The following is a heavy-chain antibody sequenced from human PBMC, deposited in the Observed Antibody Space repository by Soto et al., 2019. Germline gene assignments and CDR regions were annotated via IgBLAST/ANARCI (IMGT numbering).Heavy chain of an antibody. CDR2: ISYDGSNK. D-gene: IGHD3-10*01. V-gene: IGHV3-30-3*01. J-gene: IGHJ6*02. Sequence: QVQLVESGGGVVQPGRSLRLSCAASGFTFSSYAMHWVRQAPGKGLEWVAVISYDGSNKYYADSVKGRFTISRDNSKNTLYLQMNSLRAEDTAVYYCARGSGDDYLRWDPWGGYGMDVRGQGTTVTVSS. CDR3: ARGSGDDYLRWDPWGGYGMDV. CDR1: GFTFSSYA.